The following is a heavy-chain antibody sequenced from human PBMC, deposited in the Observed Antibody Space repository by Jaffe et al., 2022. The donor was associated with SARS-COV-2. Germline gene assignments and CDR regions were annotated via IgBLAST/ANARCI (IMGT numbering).Heavy chain of an antibody. CDR3: ARDSRKGLMVQRGYYYYYGMDV. V-gene: IGHV3-11*01. J-gene: IGHJ6*02. CDR2: ISSSGSTI. Sequence: QVQLVESGGGLVKPGGSLRLSCAASGFTFSDYYMSWIRQAPGKGLEWVSYISSSGSTIYYADSVKGRFTISRDNAKNSLYLQMNSLRAEDTAVYYCARDSRKGLMVQRGYYYYYGMDVWGQGTTVTVSS. D-gene: IGHD2-8*01. CDR1: GFTFSDYY.